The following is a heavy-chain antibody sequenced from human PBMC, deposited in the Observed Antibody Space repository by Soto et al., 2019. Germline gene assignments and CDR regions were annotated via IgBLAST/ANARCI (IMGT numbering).Heavy chain of an antibody. D-gene: IGHD6-25*01. CDR3: ARVQAGPGDY. Sequence: QVQLQQWGAGLLKPSETLSLTCAVYGGSFSGYYWSWIRQPPGKGLEWIGEINHSGSTNYNPSLKSRVPISVDTSKNQFSLKLSSVTAADTAVYYCARVQAGPGDYWGQGTLVTVSS. V-gene: IGHV4-34*01. CDR1: GGSFSGYY. CDR2: INHSGST. J-gene: IGHJ4*02.